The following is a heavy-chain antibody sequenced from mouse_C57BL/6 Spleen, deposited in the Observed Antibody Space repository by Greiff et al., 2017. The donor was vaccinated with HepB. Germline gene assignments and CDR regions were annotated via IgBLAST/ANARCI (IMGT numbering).Heavy chain of an antibody. J-gene: IGHJ4*01. CDR1: GFTFSSYA. Sequence: EVQLVESGGGLVKPGGSLKLSCAASGFTFSSYAMSWVRQTPEKRLEWVTTISDGGSYTYYPDNVKGRFTISRDNAKNNLYLQMSHLKSEDTAMYYCARDGYYGSFYAMDYWGQGTSVTVSS. D-gene: IGHD1-1*01. V-gene: IGHV5-4*01. CDR2: ISDGGSYT. CDR3: ARDGYYGSFYAMDY.